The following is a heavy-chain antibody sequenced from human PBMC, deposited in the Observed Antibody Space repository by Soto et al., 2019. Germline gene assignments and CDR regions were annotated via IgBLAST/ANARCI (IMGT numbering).Heavy chain of an antibody. V-gene: IGHV4-34*01. CDR3: ARGSLKDNYCSSTSCYRRYYYMDV. D-gene: IGHD2-2*01. CDR1: GGSFSGYY. J-gene: IGHJ6*03. Sequence: SETLSLTCAVYGGSFSGYYWSWIRQPPGKGLEWIGEINHSGSTNYNPSLKSRVTISVDTSKNQFSLKLSSVTAADTAVYYCARGSLKDNYCSSTSCYRRYYYMDVWGKGTTVTVSS. CDR2: INHSGST.